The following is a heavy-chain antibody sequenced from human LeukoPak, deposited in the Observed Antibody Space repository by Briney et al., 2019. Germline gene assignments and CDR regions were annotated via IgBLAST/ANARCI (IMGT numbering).Heavy chain of an antibody. Sequence: PSETLSLTCTVSGGSISSYYWSWIRQPPGKGLEWIGYIYFSGSTNYNPSLKSRVTISVDTSKNQFSLKLSSVTAADTAVYYCARGGDVVVVGYYYYGMDVWGQGTTVTVSS. CDR3: ARGGDVVVVGYYYYGMDV. V-gene: IGHV4-59*01. J-gene: IGHJ6*02. D-gene: IGHD2-15*01. CDR2: IYFSGST. CDR1: GGSISSYY.